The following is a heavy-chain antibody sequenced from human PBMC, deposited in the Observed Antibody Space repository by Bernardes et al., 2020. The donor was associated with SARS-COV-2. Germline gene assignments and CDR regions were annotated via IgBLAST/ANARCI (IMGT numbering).Heavy chain of an antibody. CDR2: ISAYNGNT. CDR3: ARDKAAAGRMGSYYYYGMDV. V-gene: IGHV1-18*01. D-gene: IGHD6-13*01. CDR1: GYTFTSYG. J-gene: IGHJ6*02. Sequence: ASVKVSCKASGYTFTSYGISWVRQAPGQGLEWMGWISAYNGNTNYAQKLQGRVTMTTDTSTSTAYMELRSLRSDDTAVYYCARDKAAAGRMGSYYYYGMDVWGQGTTVTVSS.